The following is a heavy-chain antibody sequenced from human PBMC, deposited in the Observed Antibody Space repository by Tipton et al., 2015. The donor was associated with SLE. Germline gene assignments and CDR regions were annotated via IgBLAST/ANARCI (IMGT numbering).Heavy chain of an antibody. CDR3: AKVPDCSGAGCYSRTSYYYYMDV. D-gene: IGHD2-15*01. CDR2: IYYSGTT. CDR1: GVSISGDGYY. V-gene: IGHV4-31*03. J-gene: IGHJ6*03. Sequence: TLSLTCTVSGVSISGDGYYWTWTRLHPGKGLEWIGYIYYSGTTYYNPSLKSRLSLSIDTSNNEFSLKLSSVTAADTAVYYCAKVPDCSGAGCYSRTSYYYYMDVWGTGTTVTVSS.